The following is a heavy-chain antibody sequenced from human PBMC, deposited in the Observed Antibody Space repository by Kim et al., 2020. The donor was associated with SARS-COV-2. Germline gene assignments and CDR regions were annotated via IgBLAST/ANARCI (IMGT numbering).Heavy chain of an antibody. D-gene: IGHD3-10*01. Sequence: GGSLRLSCAASGFNFSSYAMHWVRQAPGKGLEWVAVISYDGSNKYYADSVKGRFTISRDNSKNTLYLQMNSLRAEDTAVYYCARAGSGSYFYWFDPWGQGTLVTVSS. V-gene: IGHV3-30*04. J-gene: IGHJ5*02. CDR1: GFNFSSYA. CDR3: ARAGSGSYFYWFDP. CDR2: ISYDGSNK.